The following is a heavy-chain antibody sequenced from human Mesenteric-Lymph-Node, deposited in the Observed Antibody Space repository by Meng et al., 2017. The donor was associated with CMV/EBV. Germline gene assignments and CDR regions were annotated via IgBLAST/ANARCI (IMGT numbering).Heavy chain of an antibody. CDR2: ISSSSSYI. CDR3: ARALGTIFGVVITYYFDY. V-gene: IGHV3-21*01. J-gene: IGHJ4*02. CDR1: EFTFSSYS. Sequence: GESLKISCAASEFTFSSYSMNWVRQAPGKGLEWVSSISSSSSYIYYADSVKGRFTISRDNAKNSLYLQMNSLRAEDTAVYYCARALGTIFGVVITYYFDYWGQGTLVTVSS. D-gene: IGHD3-3*01.